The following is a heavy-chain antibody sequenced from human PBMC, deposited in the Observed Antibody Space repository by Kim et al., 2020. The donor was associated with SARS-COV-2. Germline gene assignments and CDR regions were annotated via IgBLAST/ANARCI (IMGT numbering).Heavy chain of an antibody. CDR3: VKGAQWQLQNP. D-gene: IGHD1-26*01. CDR2: ITKNADSK. V-gene: IGHV3-43*01. CDR1: EFTFDNHT. J-gene: IGHJ5*02. Sequence: GGSLRLSCEASEFTFDNHTMTWVRQPPGKPLEWVAIITKNADSKIVADVEKGLSITSRHNSKNSFYLQMNSMSTEDAVLYYCVKGAQWQLQNPWGQGTLVIVSA.